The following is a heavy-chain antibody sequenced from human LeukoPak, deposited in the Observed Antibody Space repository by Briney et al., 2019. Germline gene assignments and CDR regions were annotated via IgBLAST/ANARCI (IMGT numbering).Heavy chain of an antibody. CDR1: GAPITRHY. D-gene: IGHD5-18*01. V-gene: IGHV4-59*11. Sequence: SETLSLTCTVSGAPITRHYWSWIRQPPGKGLEWIGYIYYSGSTNYNPSLKSRVTISVDTSKNQFSLKLSSVTAADTAVYYCARSGYSYGFGIIFDYWGQGTLVTVSS. CDR3: ARSGYSYGFGIIFDY. J-gene: IGHJ4*02. CDR2: IYYSGST.